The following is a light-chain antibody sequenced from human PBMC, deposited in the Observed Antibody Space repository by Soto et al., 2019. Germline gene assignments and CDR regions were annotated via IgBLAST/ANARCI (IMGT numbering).Light chain of an antibody. V-gene: IGLV2-14*03. CDR1: NNEVCGYNY. Sequence: SSPTQPSPLSGSPGQSVTLSCPGNNNEVCGYNYVSWYQHHPGKAPKLIIYDVTNRPSGVSNPFSGSKSGNTASLTISGLQPEDEADYYCSSYTTSNTRQIVFGTGTKVT. CDR2: DVT. CDR3: SSYTTSNTRQIV. J-gene: IGLJ1*01.